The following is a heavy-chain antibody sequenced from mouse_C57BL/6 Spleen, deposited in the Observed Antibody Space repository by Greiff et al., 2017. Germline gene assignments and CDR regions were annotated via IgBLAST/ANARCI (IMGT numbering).Heavy chain of an antibody. CDR2: FDPNSGGT. D-gene: IGHD1-1*01. J-gene: IGHJ4*01. Sequence: VQLQQPGAELVKPGASVKLSCKASGYTFTSYWMHWVKQRPGRGLEWIGRFDPNSGGTKYNEKFKSKATLTVDKPSSTAYMQLSSLTSEDSAVYYCARGLYGSSYYYAMDYWGQGTSVTVSS. V-gene: IGHV1-72*01. CDR3: ARGLYGSSYYYAMDY. CDR1: GYTFTSYW.